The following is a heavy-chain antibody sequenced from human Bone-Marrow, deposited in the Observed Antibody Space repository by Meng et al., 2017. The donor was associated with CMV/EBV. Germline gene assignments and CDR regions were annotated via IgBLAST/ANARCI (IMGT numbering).Heavy chain of an antibody. CDR1: GFTFSSYW. CDR3: AKTEDFWSVPDY. V-gene: IGHV3-7*03. CDR2: IKQDGSEK. D-gene: IGHD3-3*01. J-gene: IGHJ4*02. Sequence: GESLKISCAASGFTFSSYWMSWVRQAPGKGLEWVANIKQDGSEKYYVDSVKGRFTISRDNAKNSLYLQMNSLRAEDTALYYCAKTEDFWSVPDYWGQGTLVTVSS.